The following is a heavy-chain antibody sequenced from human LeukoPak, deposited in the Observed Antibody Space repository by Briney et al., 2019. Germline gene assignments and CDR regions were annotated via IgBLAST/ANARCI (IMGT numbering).Heavy chain of an antibody. J-gene: IGHJ4*02. V-gene: IGHV3-7*03. Sequence: HPGGSLRLSCAVSGFSISSYWMTWVRQDPGKGFEWVANIKQDESEKYYVESVKGRFTISRDNAKNSLYLQMNSLRAEDTAVYYCARDGDILTGHFNYWGQGTLVTVSS. D-gene: IGHD3-9*01. CDR1: GFSISSYW. CDR2: IKQDESEK. CDR3: ARDGDILTGHFNY.